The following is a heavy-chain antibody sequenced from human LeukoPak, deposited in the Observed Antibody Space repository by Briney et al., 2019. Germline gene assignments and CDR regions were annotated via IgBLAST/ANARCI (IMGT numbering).Heavy chain of an antibody. CDR2: IYYSGST. CDR1: GCSISSSSYY. CDR3: ARHSGLRSPFDP. J-gene: IGHJ5*02. Sequence: SESLSLTCIVSGCSISSSSYYWGWIRQPPGKGLEWTGSIYYSGSTYYNPSLKSRVTISVDTSKNQFSLKMNSVTAADTAVYYCARHSGLRSPFDPWGQGTLVTVSS. V-gene: IGHV4-39*01. D-gene: IGHD3-3*01.